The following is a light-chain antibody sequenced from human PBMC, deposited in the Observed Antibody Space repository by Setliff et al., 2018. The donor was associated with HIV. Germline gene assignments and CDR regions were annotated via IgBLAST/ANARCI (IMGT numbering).Light chain of an antibody. CDR2: GSS. CDR1: SSNLGAGFD. J-gene: IGLJ1*01. V-gene: IGLV1-40*01. Sequence: QSALTQPPSVSGAPGQGVTISCTGSSSNLGAGFDVNWYQKLPGMAPKLLIYGSSDRPSGVPDRFSGSKSGTSASLAITGLQAEDEAEYYCQSYDSSRSYVFGTGTKVTV. CDR3: QSYDSSRSYV.